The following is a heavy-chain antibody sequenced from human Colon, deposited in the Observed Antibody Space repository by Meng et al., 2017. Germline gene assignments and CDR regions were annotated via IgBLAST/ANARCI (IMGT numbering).Heavy chain of an antibody. CDR1: GFTFSYYG. D-gene: IGHD3-22*01. J-gene: IGHJ4*02. Sequence: GGSLRLSCSTSGFTFSYYGIHWVRQAPGKGLEGVAVMGFDGIRQYYADSVKGRFTVSRDNSKNTVYLQMNSLRVEDTAVYYCARDNDRSSHYSVFDYWGPGTLVTVSS. V-gene: IGHV3-33*01. CDR2: MGFDGIRQ. CDR3: ARDNDRSSHYSVFDY.